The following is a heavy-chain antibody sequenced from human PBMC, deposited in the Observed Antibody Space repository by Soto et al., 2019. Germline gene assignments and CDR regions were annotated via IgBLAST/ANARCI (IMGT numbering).Heavy chain of an antibody. CDR1: GGSVSSGSYY. CDR3: ARDHVGAAFDY. CDR2: IYYSGST. J-gene: IGHJ4*02. Sequence: QVQLQESGPGLVKPSETLSLTCTVSGGSVSSGSYYWSWIRQPPGKGLEWVGYIYYSGSTNYNPSLKSRVTISVDKSKNQFSLKLSSVTAADTAVYYCARDHVGAAFDYWGQGTLVTVSS. D-gene: IGHD6-13*01. V-gene: IGHV4-61*01.